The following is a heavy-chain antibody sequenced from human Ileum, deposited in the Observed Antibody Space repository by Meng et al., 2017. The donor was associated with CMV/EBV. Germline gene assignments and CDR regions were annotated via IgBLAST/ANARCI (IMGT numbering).Heavy chain of an antibody. CDR1: GFSLSTNAVG. Sequence: QITLKESGPTLVKPTQTLTLTCTFSGFSLSTNAVGVGWIRQPPGKALEWPAFIYWDDDKRYNSSLRSRLTITKDTSKNQVVLTMTNMDPVDTATYYCAHGSGWLFDYWGQGTLVTVSS. J-gene: IGHJ4*02. D-gene: IGHD6-19*01. V-gene: IGHV2-5*02. CDR2: IYWDDDK. CDR3: AHGSGWLFDY.